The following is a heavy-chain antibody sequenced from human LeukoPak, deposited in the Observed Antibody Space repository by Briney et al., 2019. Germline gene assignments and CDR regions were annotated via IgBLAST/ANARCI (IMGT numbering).Heavy chain of an antibody. CDR3: ARGSYYYDSSGYYLSPHSDY. J-gene: IGHJ4*02. CDR2: MNPNSGNT. D-gene: IGHD3-22*01. V-gene: IGHV1-8*01. Sequence: GASVKVSCKASGYTFTSYDINWVRQATGQGLEWMGRMNPNSGNTGYAQKFQGRVTMTRNTSISTAYMELSSLRSEDTAVYYCARGSYYYDSSGYYLSPHSDYWGQGTLVTVSS. CDR1: GYTFTSYD.